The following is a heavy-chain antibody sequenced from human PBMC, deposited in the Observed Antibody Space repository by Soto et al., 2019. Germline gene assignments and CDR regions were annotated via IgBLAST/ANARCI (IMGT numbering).Heavy chain of an antibody. Sequence: ASVKVSCKASGYTFTSYGIRWVRQAPGQGLEWMGWISAYNGNTNYAQKLQGRVTMTTDTSTSTAYMELRSLRSDDTAVYYCARDRGYSSGYYLTIDYWGQGTLVTVSS. CDR3: ARDRGYSSGYYLTIDY. CDR2: ISAYNGNT. D-gene: IGHD3-22*01. V-gene: IGHV1-18*01. J-gene: IGHJ4*02. CDR1: GYTFTSYG.